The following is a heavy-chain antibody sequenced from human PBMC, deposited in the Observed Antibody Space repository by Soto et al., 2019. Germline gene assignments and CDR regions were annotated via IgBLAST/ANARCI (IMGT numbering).Heavy chain of an antibody. CDR1: GLSLSTSGVG. Sequence: QITLKESGPTLVKPTQTLTLTCTLSGLSLSTSGVGVGWIRQPPGKPLEWLALIFWDDDKRYSPSLTSRLTITKDTSKNQVIFTMTNMDHGDTATYYCARRAVPGTYFFDHWGQGTLVTVSS. J-gene: IGHJ4*02. D-gene: IGHD6-19*01. CDR2: IFWDDDK. V-gene: IGHV2-5*02. CDR3: ARRAVPGTYFFDH.